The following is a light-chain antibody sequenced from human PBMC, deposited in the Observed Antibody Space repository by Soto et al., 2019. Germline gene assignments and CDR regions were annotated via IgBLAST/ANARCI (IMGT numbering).Light chain of an antibody. V-gene: IGKV3-11*01. CDR2: DAS. Sequence: EIVLTQSPATLSLSPGDRATLSCRASQSVSSYLAWYQQKPGQAPRLLIYDASNRATGIPARFSGSGSGTDFTLTISSLEPEDFVVYYCQQRSNWPITFGQGKRLEIK. J-gene: IGKJ5*01. CDR3: QQRSNWPIT. CDR1: QSVSSY.